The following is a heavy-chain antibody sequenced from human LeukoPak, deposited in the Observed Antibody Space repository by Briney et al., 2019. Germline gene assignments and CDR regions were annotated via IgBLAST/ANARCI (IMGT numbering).Heavy chain of an antibody. CDR2: IIPIFGTA. J-gene: IGHJ4*02. CDR3: ARSQTVYGDYVHYFDY. CDR1: GGTFSSYA. V-gene: IGHV1-69*01. D-gene: IGHD4-17*01. Sequence: SVKVSCKASGGTFSSYAISWVRQAPGQGLEWMGGIIPIFGTANYAQKFQGRVTITADESTSTAYMELSSLRSEDTAVYYCARSQTVYGDYVHYFDYWGQETLVTVSS.